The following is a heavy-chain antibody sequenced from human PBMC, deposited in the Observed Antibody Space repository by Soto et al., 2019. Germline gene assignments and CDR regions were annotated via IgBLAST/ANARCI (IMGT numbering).Heavy chain of an antibody. Sequence: ASVKVSCKASGFTFTSSAMQWVRQARGQRLEWIGWIVVGSGNTNYAQKFQERVTITRDMSTSTAYMELSSLRSEDTAVYYCAADRPLDDILTGYRYDAFDIWGQGTMVTVSS. CDR2: IVVGSGNT. CDR3: AADRPLDDILTGYRYDAFDI. V-gene: IGHV1-58*02. CDR1: GFTFTSSA. J-gene: IGHJ3*02. D-gene: IGHD3-9*01.